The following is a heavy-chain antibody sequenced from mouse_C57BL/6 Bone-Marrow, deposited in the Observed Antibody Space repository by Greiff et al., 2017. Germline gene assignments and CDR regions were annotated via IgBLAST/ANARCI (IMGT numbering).Heavy chain of an antibody. J-gene: IGHJ2*01. V-gene: IGHV1-59*01. CDR1: GYTFTSYW. Sequence: QVQLQQPGAELVRPGTSVKLSCKASGYTFTSYWMHWVKQRPGQGLEWIGVIDPSDSYTNYHQKFKGKVTLTVDTSSSTAYMQLSSLTSEDAAVYYCTRDYYGSSFDYWGRGTALTVSS. CDR3: TRDYYGSSFDY. D-gene: IGHD1-1*01. CDR2: IDPSDSYT.